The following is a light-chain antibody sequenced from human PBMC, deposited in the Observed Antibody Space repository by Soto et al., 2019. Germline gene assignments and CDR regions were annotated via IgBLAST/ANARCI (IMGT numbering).Light chain of an antibody. CDR3: CSYAGSYSYV. CDR1: SXDVGGYNF. V-gene: IGLV2-11*01. CDR2: DVT. Sequence: QSVLTQPRSVSGSPGQSVTISCTGTSXDVGGYNFVSWYQQHPGKAPKLLTYDVTKRPSGVPDRFSGSKSGNTASLIISGLQAEDEADYYCCSYAGSYSYVFGNGTKATVL. J-gene: IGLJ1*01.